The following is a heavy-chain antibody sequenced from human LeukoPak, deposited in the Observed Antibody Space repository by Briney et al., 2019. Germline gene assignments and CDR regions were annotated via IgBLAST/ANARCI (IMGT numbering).Heavy chain of an antibody. CDR1: GYTFTGYY. V-gene: IGHV1-2*02. J-gene: IGHJ5*02. Sequence: ASVKVSCKASGYTFTGYYMHWVRQAPGQGLEWMGWINPNSGGTNYAQKFQGRVTMTRDTSISTAYMELGRLRSDDTAVYYCARVAICCSGGSCYCGWFDPWGQGTLVTVSS. CDR3: ARVAICCSGGSCYCGWFDP. CDR2: INPNSGGT. D-gene: IGHD2-15*01.